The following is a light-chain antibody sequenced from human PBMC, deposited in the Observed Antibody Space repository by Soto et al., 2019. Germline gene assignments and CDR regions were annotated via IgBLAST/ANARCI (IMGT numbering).Light chain of an antibody. CDR3: SSYAGSSARVV. J-gene: IGLJ2*01. V-gene: IGLV2-8*01. Sequence: QSVLTQPPSASGSPGQSVTISCTGGSSDIGGYNYVSWYQQRPGKVPRLIIYEGTKRPSEISDRFSGSESDTTASLIISGLQPEDEADYYCSSYAGSSARVVFGGGTKLTVL. CDR1: SSDIGGYNY. CDR2: EGT.